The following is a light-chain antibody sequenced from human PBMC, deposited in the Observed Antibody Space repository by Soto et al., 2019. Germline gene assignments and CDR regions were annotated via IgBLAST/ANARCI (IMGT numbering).Light chain of an antibody. CDR1: QSISSY. Sequence: DLQMTQSPSSLSASVGDRVTITCRASQSISSYLNWYQQKPGKAPKLLIYAASSLHSGVPSRFSGSGYGTDFTLTISSLQPEDFATYYCQQSYSTPLYTFGQGTKLEIK. CDR2: AAS. CDR3: QQSYSTPLYT. J-gene: IGKJ2*01. V-gene: IGKV1-39*01.